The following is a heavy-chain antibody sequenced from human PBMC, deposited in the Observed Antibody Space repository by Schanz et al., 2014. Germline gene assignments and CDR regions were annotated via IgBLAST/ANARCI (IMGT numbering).Heavy chain of an antibody. Sequence: QVHLVESGGGVVQPGRSLRLSCAASGFTFSSYGMHWVRQAPGKGLEWVAIISLDGSNQYYADSVKGRFSISRDNSKNTLYLQMNSLRAEDTAVYYCVKLPGATGTTSHFDYWGQGTLVTVSS. CDR3: VKLPGATGTTSHFDY. J-gene: IGHJ4*02. V-gene: IGHV3-30*18. CDR1: GFTFSSYG. CDR2: ISLDGSNQ. D-gene: IGHD1-1*01.